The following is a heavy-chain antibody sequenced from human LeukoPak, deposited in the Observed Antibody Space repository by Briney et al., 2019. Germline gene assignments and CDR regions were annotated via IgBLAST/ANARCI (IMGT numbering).Heavy chain of an antibody. J-gene: IGHJ6*03. D-gene: IGHD3-10*01. Sequence: PGGSPRLSCAASGFTFNNYVMHWVRQAPGKGLEWVAVISYDGSNKYYADSVKGRFTISRDNSMNTLYLQMNSLRAEDTAVYYCARAGGSLPLYYYMDVWGKGTTVTVSS. CDR1: GFTFNNYV. V-gene: IGHV3-30-3*01. CDR3: ARAGGSLPLYYYMDV. CDR2: ISYDGSNK.